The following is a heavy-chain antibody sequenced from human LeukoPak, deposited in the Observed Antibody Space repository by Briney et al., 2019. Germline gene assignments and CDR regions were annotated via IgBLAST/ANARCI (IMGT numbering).Heavy chain of an antibody. CDR3: MRGGGIGVAGF. D-gene: IGHD6-19*01. CDR1: GGPVSSSSYY. J-gene: IGHJ4*02. V-gene: IGHV4-39*01. Sequence: SETLSLTCTVSGGPVSSSSYYWGWIRQPPGKGLEWIGSSHYSGSTYYNPSLKSRVTISIDTSKNQFSLRLSSVTAADTAVYYCMRGGGIGVAGFWGQGSLVTVSS. CDR2: SHYSGST.